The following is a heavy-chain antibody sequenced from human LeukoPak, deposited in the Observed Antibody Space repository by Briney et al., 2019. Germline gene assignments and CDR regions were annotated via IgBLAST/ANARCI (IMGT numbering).Heavy chain of an antibody. CDR1: GYTITELS. J-gene: IGHJ4*02. CDR3: ARLSALRYFDWLSGYTSSFDY. CDR2: FDPEDGET. Sequence: ASVKVSCKVSGYTITELSMHWVRQAPGKGLEWMGGFDPEDGETFYAQKFQGRVTMTEDTSTDTAYMELSSLRSEDTAVYYCARLSALRYFDWLSGYTSSFDYWGQGTLVTVSS. D-gene: IGHD3-9*01. V-gene: IGHV1-24*01.